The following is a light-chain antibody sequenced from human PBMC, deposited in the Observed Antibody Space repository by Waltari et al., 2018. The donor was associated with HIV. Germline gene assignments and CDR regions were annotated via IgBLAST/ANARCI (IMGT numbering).Light chain of an antibody. CDR1: QSVSYK. CDR2: DAS. J-gene: IGKJ3*01. V-gene: IGKV1-39*01. Sequence: IQMTQSPSSLSASVGVSVSITCRASQSVSYKVNWYQQKPGKPPKVLIYDASILQSGVPSRFSGGGSATDFTLTINSLQPDDFATYFCHQSYSFPLTFGPGTKVEI. CDR3: HQSYSFPLT.